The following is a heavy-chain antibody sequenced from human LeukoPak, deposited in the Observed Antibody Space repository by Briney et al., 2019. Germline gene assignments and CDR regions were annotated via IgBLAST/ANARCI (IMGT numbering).Heavy chain of an antibody. CDR2: INHSGST. Sequence: PSETLSLTCAVYGGSFSGYYWSWIRQPPGKGLEWIGEINHSGSTNYNPSLKSRVTISVDTSKNQFSLKLSSVTAADTAVYYCARGEGEYDFWSGYYNWFDPWGQGTLVTVSS. CDR1: GGSFSGYY. CDR3: ARGEGEYDFWSGYYNWFDP. J-gene: IGHJ5*02. D-gene: IGHD3-3*01. V-gene: IGHV4-34*01.